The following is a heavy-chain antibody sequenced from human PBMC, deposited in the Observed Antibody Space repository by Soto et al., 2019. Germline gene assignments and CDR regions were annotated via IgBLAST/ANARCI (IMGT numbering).Heavy chain of an antibody. CDR3: ARDVSSSIDC. Sequence: QVPLVQSGAEVKEPGASVKVSCKASGDTFTAYGFHWVRQAPGHRLEWMGWINAGNDDTKYSQKFQDRVTITRDTSASIAYMEMSSLRSEDTTVYYCARDVSSSIDCWGQGTLVTVSS. V-gene: IGHV1-3*01. CDR1: GDTFTAYG. CDR2: INAGNDDT. D-gene: IGHD6-6*01. J-gene: IGHJ4*02.